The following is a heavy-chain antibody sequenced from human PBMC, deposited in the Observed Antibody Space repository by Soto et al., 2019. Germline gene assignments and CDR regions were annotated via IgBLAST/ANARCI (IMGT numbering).Heavy chain of an antibody. J-gene: IGHJ4*02. V-gene: IGHV3-23*01. D-gene: IGHD3-22*01. CDR2: ISGSGGST. CDR1: GFTFSSYA. Sequence: EVQLLESGGGLVQPGGSLRLSCAASGFTFSSYAMSWVRQAPGKGLEWVSAISGSGGSTYYADSVKGRFTISRDNSKNTLYLQMNSLRAEDTAVYYCAKAFYDSSGYYYDGDDYWGQGTLVTVSS. CDR3: AKAFYDSSGYYYDGDDY.